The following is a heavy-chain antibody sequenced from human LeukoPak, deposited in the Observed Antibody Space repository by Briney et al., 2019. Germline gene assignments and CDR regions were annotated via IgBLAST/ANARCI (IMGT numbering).Heavy chain of an antibody. J-gene: IGHJ6*03. CDR3: ARGWSLYYYYMDV. CDR2: IYHSGST. CDR1: GGSISSSSYY. Sequence: PSETLSLTCTVSGGSISSSSYYWGWIRQPPGKGLEWIGSIYHSGSTNYNPSLKSRVTISVDKSKNQFSLKLSSVTAADTAVYYCARGWSLYYYYMDVWGKGTTVTVSS. V-gene: IGHV4-39*07. D-gene: IGHD6-19*01.